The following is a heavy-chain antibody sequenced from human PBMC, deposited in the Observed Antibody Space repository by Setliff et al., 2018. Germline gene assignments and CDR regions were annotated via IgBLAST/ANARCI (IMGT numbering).Heavy chain of an antibody. J-gene: IGHJ4*02. CDR3: AREPFSGVGYYFDS. Sequence: SETLSLTCTVSGGSISNYYWSWIRQPAGKGLEWIGRIYTSGSTNYNPSLKSRVTMSVDTSKNQFSLKVSSVTAADTAVYYCAREPFSGVGYYFDSWGQGTLVTVSS. D-gene: IGHD1-26*01. CDR2: IYTSGST. V-gene: IGHV4-4*07. CDR1: GGSISNYY.